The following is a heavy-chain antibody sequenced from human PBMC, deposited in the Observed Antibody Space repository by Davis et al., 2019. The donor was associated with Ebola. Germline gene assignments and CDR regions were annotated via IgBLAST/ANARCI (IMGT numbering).Heavy chain of an antibody. CDR3: ARDLTVRGIAAAGSGY. CDR2: ISAYNGNT. CDR1: GYTFTSYG. V-gene: IGHV1-18*01. Sequence: AASVKVSCKASGYTFTSYGISWVRQAPGQGLEWMGWISAYNGNTNYAQKLQGRVTMTRDTSTSTVYMELSSLRSEDTAVYYCARDLTVRGIAAAGSGYWGQGTLVTVSS. J-gene: IGHJ4*02. D-gene: IGHD6-13*01.